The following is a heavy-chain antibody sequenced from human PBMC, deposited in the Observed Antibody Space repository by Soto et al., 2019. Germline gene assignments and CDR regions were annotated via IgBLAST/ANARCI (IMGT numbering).Heavy chain of an antibody. V-gene: IGHV3-30-3*01. J-gene: IGHJ4*02. CDR2: ISYDETNR. Sequence: QVHLVESGGGVVQPGRSLRLSCVASGLTFSNYAMDWVRQAPSKRLKWVAFISYDETNRCYPDSVKGQFTISRDNSKNTLYLQMNSLKSEDTAVYYCARESSSTVTTGGGGSAKDYWGQGTLVTVSS. CDR3: ARESSSTVTTGGGGSAKDY. CDR1: GLTFSNYA. D-gene: IGHD4-17*01.